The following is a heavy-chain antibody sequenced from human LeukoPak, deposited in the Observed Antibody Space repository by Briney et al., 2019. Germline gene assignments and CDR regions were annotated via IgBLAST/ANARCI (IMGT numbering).Heavy chain of an antibody. CDR3: ARGPPYGSGNLDP. J-gene: IGHJ5*02. V-gene: IGHV4-34*01. CDR1: GGSCSGYY. Sequence: SETLSLTCAVYGGSCSGYYWSWIRQPPGKGLEWIGEINHSGSTNYNPSLKSRVTISVDTSKNQFSLKLSSVTAADTAVYYCARGPPYGSGNLDPWGQGTLVTVSS. CDR2: INHSGST. D-gene: IGHD3-10*01.